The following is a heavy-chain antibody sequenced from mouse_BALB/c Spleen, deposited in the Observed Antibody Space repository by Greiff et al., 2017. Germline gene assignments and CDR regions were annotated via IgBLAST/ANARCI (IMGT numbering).Heavy chain of an antibody. D-gene: IGHD1-1*01. CDR3: ARDYGSRRDYYAMDY. J-gene: IGHJ4*01. CDR1: GYSITSDYA. V-gene: IGHV3-2*02. CDR2: ISYSGST. Sequence: EVKLMESGPGLVKPSQSLSLTCTVTGYSITSDYAWNWIRQFPGTKLEWMGYISYSGSTSYNPSLKSRISITRDTSKNQFFLQLNSVTTEDTATYYCARDYGSRRDYYAMDYWGQGTSVTVSS.